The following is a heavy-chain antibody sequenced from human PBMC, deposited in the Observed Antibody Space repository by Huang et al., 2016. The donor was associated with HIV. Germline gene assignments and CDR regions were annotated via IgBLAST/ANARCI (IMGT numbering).Heavy chain of an antibody. Sequence: VQLVQSGPYVWKPGASLKISCRASGYDFRVQGRTWVRQAPGQGLEWLGWISAHNGDTLYAQRFQSRMSLTANVSTNTGYLEWWGLRYDDTALYYCARDSAITVTAYSDFWGPGTLVTVSS. D-gene: IGHD4-17*01. CDR1: GYDFRVQG. CDR3: ARDSAITVTAYSDF. V-gene: IGHV1-18*01. CDR2: ISAHNGDT. J-gene: IGHJ4*02.